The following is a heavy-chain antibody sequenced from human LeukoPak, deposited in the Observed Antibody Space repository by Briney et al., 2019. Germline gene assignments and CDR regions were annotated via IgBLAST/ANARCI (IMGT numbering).Heavy chain of an antibody. D-gene: IGHD1-26*01. J-gene: IGHJ4*02. CDR2: ISSTSSYT. Sequence: GGSLRLSCAASGFTFSDYYMSWIRQAPGKGLEWVSYISSTSSYTNYADSVKDRFTISRDNAKNSLYLQMNSLRAEDTAVYYCARTYSGTYEDYWGQGALVTVSS. CDR1: GFTFSDYY. CDR3: ARTYSGTYEDY. V-gene: IGHV3-11*03.